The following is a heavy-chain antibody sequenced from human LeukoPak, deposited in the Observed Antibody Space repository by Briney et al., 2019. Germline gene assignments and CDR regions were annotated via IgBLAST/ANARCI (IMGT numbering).Heavy chain of an antibody. CDR2: IHYSGST. Sequence: SETLSLTCTVSDGSVSGGNYYWSGTRQSPGKGLEWIGYIHYSGSTVYNPSLKSRVTMSIDTSKNQFSLNLSSVTAADTAVYYCARTGSTGGYWGQGTLVTVSS. J-gene: IGHJ4*02. D-gene: IGHD1-1*01. CDR1: DGSVSGGNYY. CDR3: ARTGSTGGY. V-gene: IGHV4-61*01.